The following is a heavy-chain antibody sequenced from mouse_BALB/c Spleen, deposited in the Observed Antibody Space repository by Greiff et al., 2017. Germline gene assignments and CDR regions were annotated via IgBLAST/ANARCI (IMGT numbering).Heavy chain of an antibody. CDR2: ISSGGSYT. CDR1: GFTFSSYG. V-gene: IGHV5-6*01. J-gene: IGHJ4*01. Sequence: EVMLVESGGDLVKPGGSLKLSCAASGFTFSSYGMSWVRQTPDKRLEWVATISSGGSYTYYPDSVKGRFTISRDNAKNTLYLQMSSLKSEDTAMYYCAREGVFTTVVATRGAMDYWGQGTSVTVSS. CDR3: AREGVFTTVVATRGAMDY. D-gene: IGHD1-1*01.